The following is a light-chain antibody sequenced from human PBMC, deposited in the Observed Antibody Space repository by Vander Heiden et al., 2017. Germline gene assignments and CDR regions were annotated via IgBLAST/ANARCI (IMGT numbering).Light chain of an antibody. CDR3: QQYGSSPSVT. V-gene: IGKV3-20*01. J-gene: IGKJ4*01. CDR1: QSVSSSY. CDR2: GAS. Sequence: EIVLPQSPGTLSLSPGERATLSCRASQSVSSSYLAWYQQKPGQAPRLLIYGASSRATGIPDRFSGSGSGTDFTLTISRLEPEDFAVYYCQQYGSSPSVTFGGGTKVEIK.